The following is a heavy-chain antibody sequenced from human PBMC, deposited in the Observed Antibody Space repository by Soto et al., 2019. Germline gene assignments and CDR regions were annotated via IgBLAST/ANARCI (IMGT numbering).Heavy chain of an antibody. D-gene: IGHD5-12*01. V-gene: IGHV1-46*01. J-gene: IGHJ3*02. CDR1: GYTFSSSY. CDR3: ARGRGYSGDDLQEDGFDI. CDR2: MNPSGDRT. Sequence: QVQLMQSGTEVKEPGASVNLSCKASGYTFSSSYIHWVRQAPGQGLEWMGIMNPSGDRTNYAQNFQGRVTMTRETATSTVYIELSSLTFEDTAVYYCARGRGYSGDDLQEDGFDIWGQGTMVTVS.